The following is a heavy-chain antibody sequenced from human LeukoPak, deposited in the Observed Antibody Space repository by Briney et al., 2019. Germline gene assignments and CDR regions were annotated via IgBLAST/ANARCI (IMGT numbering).Heavy chain of an antibody. V-gene: IGHV4-39*01. J-gene: IGHJ4*02. CDR3: ARISIVVVPAYFDY. D-gene: IGHD2-2*01. CDR2: IYYSGST. Sequence: PSETLSLTCTVSGGSISSSSYQWRWLRQPPGKGLEWIGSIYYSGSTYYIPSLKSRVTVSVDTSKNQFSLKLSSVTAADTAVYYCARISIVVVPAYFDYWGQGTLVTVSS. CDR1: GGSISSSSYQ.